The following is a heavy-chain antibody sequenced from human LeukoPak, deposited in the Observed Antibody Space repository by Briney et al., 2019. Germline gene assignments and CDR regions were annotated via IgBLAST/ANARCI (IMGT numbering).Heavy chain of an antibody. CDR2: ISGSGGST. CDR3: AKDRPYYYDSSGYRPAGDFDY. J-gene: IGHJ4*02. V-gene: IGHV3-23*01. Sequence: GGSLRLSCAASGFTFSSYAMSWVRQAPGKGLEWVSAISGSGGSTYYADSVKGRFTISRDNFKNTLYLQMNSLRAEDTAVYYCAKDRPYYYDSSGYRPAGDFDYWGQGTLVTVSS. CDR1: GFTFSSYA. D-gene: IGHD3-22*01.